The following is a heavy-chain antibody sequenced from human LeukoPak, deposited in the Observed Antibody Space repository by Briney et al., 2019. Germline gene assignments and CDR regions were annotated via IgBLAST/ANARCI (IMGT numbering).Heavy chain of an antibody. CDR1: GFTFSSYS. D-gene: IGHD5-18*01. V-gene: IGHV3-21*01. J-gene: IGHJ3*02. CDR3: ARESVDTAMDTGAFDI. CDR2: ISSSSSYI. Sequence: GGSLRLSCAASGFTFSSYSMNWVRQAPGKGLEWASSISSSSSYIYYPDSVKGRFTISRDNAKNSLYLQMNSLRADDTAVYYCARESVDTAMDTGAFDIWGQGTVVTVSS.